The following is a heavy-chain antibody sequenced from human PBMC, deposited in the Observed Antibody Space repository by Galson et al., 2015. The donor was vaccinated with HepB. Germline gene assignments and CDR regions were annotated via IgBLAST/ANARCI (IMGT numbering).Heavy chain of an antibody. V-gene: IGHV1-46*01. CDR3: ARETPDTYYFDY. D-gene: IGHD2-15*01. Sequence: SVKVSCKASGYTFTSNGLSWVRQAPGKGLEWMGKIFAGGGSTRYAERFQGRVTLTRDSSTSTIYMEVSSLRSDDTAVYYCARETPDTYYFDYWGQGTLVTVSS. J-gene: IGHJ4*02. CDR2: IFAGGGST. CDR1: GYTFTSNG.